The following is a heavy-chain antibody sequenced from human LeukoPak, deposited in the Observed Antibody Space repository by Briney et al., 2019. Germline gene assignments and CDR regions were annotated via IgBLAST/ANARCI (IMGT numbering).Heavy chain of an antibody. D-gene: IGHD3-22*01. J-gene: IGHJ5*02. V-gene: IGHV1-2*02. Sequence: ASVKVSCKASGYTFTGYYMHLVRQAPGQGLEWMGWINPNSGGTNYAQKFQGRVTMTRDTSISTAYMELSRLRSDDTAVYYCARDAAMIVVVSNWFDPWGQGTLVTVSS. CDR3: ARDAAMIVVVSNWFDP. CDR2: INPNSGGT. CDR1: GYTFTGYY.